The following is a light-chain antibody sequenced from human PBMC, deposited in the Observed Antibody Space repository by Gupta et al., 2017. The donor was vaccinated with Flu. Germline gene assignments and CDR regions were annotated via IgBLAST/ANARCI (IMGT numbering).Light chain of an antibody. V-gene: IGKV1-9*01. CDR3: QQLNSYPFT. CDR2: AAS. CDR1: QGISSY. J-gene: IGKJ3*01. Sequence: QGISSYLAWYQQKPGKAPKLLIHAASTVESGVPSRFSGSGSGTEFNVTISSLQPEDSASYYCQQLNSYPFTFGHGTKVDIK.